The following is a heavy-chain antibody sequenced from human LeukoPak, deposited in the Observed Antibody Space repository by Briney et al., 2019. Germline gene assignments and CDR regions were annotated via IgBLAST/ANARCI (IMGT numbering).Heavy chain of an antibody. CDR2: IGCNSGSI. V-gene: IGHV3-9*01. Sequence: GGSLRLSCAASGFTFDDYAMHWVRQAPGKGLEWVSGIGCNSGSIGYADSVKGRFTIFRDNAKNSLYLQMNSLRAEDTALYYCAKDILQSTVTKSRYYGMDVWGQGTTVTVSS. D-gene: IGHD4-17*01. CDR3: AKDILQSTVTKSRYYGMDV. J-gene: IGHJ6*02. CDR1: GFTFDDYA.